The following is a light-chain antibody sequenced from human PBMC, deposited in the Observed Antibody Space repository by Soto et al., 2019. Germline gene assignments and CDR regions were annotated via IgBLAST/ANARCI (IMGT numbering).Light chain of an antibody. J-gene: IGKJ4*01. CDR2: WAS. CDR3: QQYISAPLT. Sequence: DIVMTQSPDSLAVSLGERATINCKSSQSVLYTSNNVNYLSWFQQKPGQPPRLLISWASTRESGVPDRFSGSGSGTDLTLTISSLQAEDVAVYYGQQYISAPLTFGGGTKVEIK. V-gene: IGKV4-1*01. CDR1: QSVLYTSNNVNY.